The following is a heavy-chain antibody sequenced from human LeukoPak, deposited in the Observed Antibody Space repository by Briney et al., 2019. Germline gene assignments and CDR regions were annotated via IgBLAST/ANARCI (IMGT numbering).Heavy chain of an antibody. J-gene: IGHJ4*02. D-gene: IGHD3-22*01. CDR1: GFTFSTYG. Sequence: GGSLRLSCAASGFTFSTYGMNWVRQAPGKRLEWVSYISSSNDSIYYADSVRGRFTISRDNAENSLYLQMNSLKTEDTAVYYCTAPDYYDSSGPYYFDYWGQGTLVTVSS. CDR2: ISSSNDSI. V-gene: IGHV3-48*01. CDR3: TAPDYYDSSGPYYFDY.